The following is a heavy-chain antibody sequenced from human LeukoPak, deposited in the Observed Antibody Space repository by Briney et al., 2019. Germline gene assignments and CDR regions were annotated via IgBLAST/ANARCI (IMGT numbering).Heavy chain of an antibody. Sequence: GGSLRLSCAASGFTFSNYWMSWVRQAPGKGLEWVANIKQDGSEKYYVDSVRGRFTISRDNSKNSLYLQMNSLRAEDTADYYCARELQTTYKHGSTYRMLFYFDYWGQGVLVTVSS. CDR1: GFTFSNYW. D-gene: IGHD3-10*01. V-gene: IGHV3-7*01. CDR3: ARELQTTYKHGSTYRMLFYFDY. CDR2: IKQDGSEK. J-gene: IGHJ4*02.